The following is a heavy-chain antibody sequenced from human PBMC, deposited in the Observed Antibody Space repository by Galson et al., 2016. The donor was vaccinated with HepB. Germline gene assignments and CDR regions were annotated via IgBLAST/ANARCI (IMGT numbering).Heavy chain of an antibody. J-gene: IGHJ6*02. CDR3: ARVRDGYNTHFYYGMDV. V-gene: IGHV1-69*13. CDR2: IIPMLGTA. D-gene: IGHD5-24*01. CDR1: GGTFNTYA. Sequence: SVKVSCKASGGTFNTYAISWVRQAPGQGLEWMGGIIPMLGTATYAQKFQGRVTITADESTSTAPMEVSSLRYEDTAVYYCARVRDGYNTHFYYGMDVWGQGTSVTVS.